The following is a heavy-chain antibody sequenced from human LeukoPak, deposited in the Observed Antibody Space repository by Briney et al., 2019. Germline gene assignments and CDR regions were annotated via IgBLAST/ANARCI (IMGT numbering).Heavy chain of an antibody. CDR1: GGSISSSSYY. CDR3: ARGLPQYQSHTGFDP. CDR2: IYYSGST. J-gene: IGHJ5*02. V-gene: IGHV4-39*07. D-gene: IGHD2-2*01. Sequence: SETLSLTCTVSGGSISSSSYYWGWIRQPPGKGLEWIGSIYYSGSTYYNPSLKSRVTISVDTSKNQFSLKLNSVTAADTAVYYCARGLPQYQSHTGFDPWGQGTLVTVSS.